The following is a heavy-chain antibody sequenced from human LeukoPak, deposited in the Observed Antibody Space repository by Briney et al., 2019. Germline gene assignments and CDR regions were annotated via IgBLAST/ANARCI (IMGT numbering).Heavy chain of an antibody. CDR2: FDPEDGET. Sequence: GASVKVSCKVSGYTLTELSMHWVRQAPGKGLEWMGGFDPEDGETIYAQTFQGRVTMTEDTSTDTAYMELSSLRSEDTAVYYCATDPITMVRGVIIEGFDPWGQGTLVTVSS. J-gene: IGHJ5*02. CDR1: GYTLTELS. CDR3: ATDPITMVRGVIIEGFDP. D-gene: IGHD3-10*01. V-gene: IGHV1-24*01.